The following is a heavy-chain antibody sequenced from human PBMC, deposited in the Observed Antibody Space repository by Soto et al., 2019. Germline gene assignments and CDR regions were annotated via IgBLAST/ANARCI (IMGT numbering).Heavy chain of an antibody. J-gene: IGHJ4*02. CDR1: GFSLSTSGMC. D-gene: IGHD1-26*01. CDR2: IDWDDDK. CDR3: ARSQSPYCVYIG. V-gene: IGHV2-70*11. Sequence: SGPTLVNPTQTLTLTCTFSGFSLSTSGMCVSWIRQPPGKALEWLARIDWDDDKYYNTSLRTRLTISKDTSKNQVVLTMTNVDPVDTAMYYCARSQSPYCVYIGWGQGTLVTVSS.